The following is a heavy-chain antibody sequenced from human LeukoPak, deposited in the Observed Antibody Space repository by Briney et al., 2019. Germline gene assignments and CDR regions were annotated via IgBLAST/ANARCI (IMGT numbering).Heavy chain of an antibody. CDR1: GGSISSYY. D-gene: IGHD3-3*01. CDR3: ARGGTLLRFLEWSPIGVLDP. V-gene: IGHV4-59*01. J-gene: IGHJ5*02. Sequence: SETLSLTCTVSGGSISSYYWSWIRQPPGKGLGWIGYIYYNGSTNYNPSLKSRVTISVDTSKNQFSLKLSSVTAACTAVYYCARGGTLLRFLEWSPIGVLDPWGQGTLVTVSS. CDR2: IYYNGST.